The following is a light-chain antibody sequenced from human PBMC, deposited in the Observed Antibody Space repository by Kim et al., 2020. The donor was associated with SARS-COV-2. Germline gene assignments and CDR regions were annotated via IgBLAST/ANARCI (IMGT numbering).Light chain of an antibody. CDR3: QVWDSSGDHYV. CDR1: NIGSKS. V-gene: IGLV3-21*04. CDR2: YDS. Sequence: PGKTARSACGGNNIGSKSVHWYQQKPGQAPVLVIYYDSDRPSGIPERFSGSNSGNTATLTISRVEAGDEADYYCQVWDSSGDHYVFGTGTKVTVL. J-gene: IGLJ1*01.